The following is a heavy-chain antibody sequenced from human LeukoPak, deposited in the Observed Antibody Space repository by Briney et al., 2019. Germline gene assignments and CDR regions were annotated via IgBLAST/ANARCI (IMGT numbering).Heavy chain of an antibody. CDR3: ARQNTPHGNFDY. CDR2: IWHDGSNK. CDR1: GFTFSSYG. Sequence: GGSLRLSCAASGFTFSSYGMHWVRQAPGKGLEWVAVIWHDGSNKYYADSVKGRFTFSRDNSKNTLYLQMNSLRAEDTAVYYCARQNTPHGNFDYWGQGILVTVSS. D-gene: IGHD1-26*01. J-gene: IGHJ4*02. V-gene: IGHV3-33*01.